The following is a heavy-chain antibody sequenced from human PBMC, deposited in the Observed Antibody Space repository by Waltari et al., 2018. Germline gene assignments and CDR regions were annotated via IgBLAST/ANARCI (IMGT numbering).Heavy chain of an antibody. CDR1: GGSISSSSYY. Sequence: QLQLQESGPGLVKPSETLSLTCTVSGGSISSSSYYWGWIRQPPGKGLEWIGSIYYSGRTDYNPSLKSRVTRAVDTSKNQCSLKLSSVTAADTAVYYCASDIAAGTGQFDYWGQGTLVTVSS. D-gene: IGHD6-13*01. CDR3: ASDIAAGTGQFDY. J-gene: IGHJ4*02. CDR2: IYYSGRT. V-gene: IGHV4-39*01.